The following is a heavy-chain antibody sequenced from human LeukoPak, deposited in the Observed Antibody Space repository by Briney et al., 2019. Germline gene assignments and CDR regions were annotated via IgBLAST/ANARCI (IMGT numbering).Heavy chain of an antibody. CDR1: GGSISSSSYY. J-gene: IGHJ5*01. CDR2: IYYSGST. Sequence: SETLSLTCTVSGGSISSSSYYWGWIRQPPGKGLEWIGSIYYSGSTKYNPSLKSRVTISVDTSKNQFTLKLSSVTAADTAVYYCARNHGGWFDSWGQGTLVTVSS. V-gene: IGHV4-39*06. D-gene: IGHD4-23*01. CDR3: ARNHGGWFDS.